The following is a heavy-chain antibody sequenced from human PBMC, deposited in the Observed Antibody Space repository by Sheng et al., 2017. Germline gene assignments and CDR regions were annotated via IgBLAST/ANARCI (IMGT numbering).Heavy chain of an antibody. J-gene: IGHJ4*02. Sequence: VQLVESGGGVVQPGESLRLSCVASGFSFSDYWMSWVRQTPGKGLEWVAIINQDGSVKYYVDSMRGRFTISRDNTKSSLFLQMNSLTVEDTAVYYCGSDIHRSLDYWGQGTLVSVSS. V-gene: IGHV3-7*01. CDR1: GFSFSDYW. D-gene: IGHD1-1*01. CDR2: INQDGSVK. CDR3: GSDIHRSLDY.